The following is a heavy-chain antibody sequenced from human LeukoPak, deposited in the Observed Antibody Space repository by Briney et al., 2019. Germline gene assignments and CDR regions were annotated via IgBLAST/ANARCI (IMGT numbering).Heavy chain of an antibody. CDR1: GFAFSTYA. V-gene: IGHV3-23*01. Sequence: GGSLRLSCAASGFAFSTYAMSWVRQAPGKGLEWVSAISGSGGSTYYADSVKGRFTISRDNSKNTLYLQMNSLRAEDTAVYYCAKDSGYSYGFGFDYWGQGTLVTVSS. CDR2: ISGSGGST. D-gene: IGHD5-18*01. CDR3: AKDSGYSYGFGFDY. J-gene: IGHJ4*02.